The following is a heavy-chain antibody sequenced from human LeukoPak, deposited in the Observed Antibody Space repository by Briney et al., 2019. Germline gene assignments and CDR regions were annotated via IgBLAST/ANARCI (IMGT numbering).Heavy chain of an antibody. Sequence: PGGSLRLSCAASGLAISSNYMIWVRLAPGKGLEWVAVIYSGGNTDYADSVKGRFTVSIDSSKSTLYLQMESLRVEDTAVYFCARERGDRDYERFDYWGQGTLLTVSS. CDR3: ARERGDRDYERFDY. CDR1: GLAISSNY. J-gene: IGHJ4*02. V-gene: IGHV3-66*01. CDR2: IYSGGNT. D-gene: IGHD5-12*01.